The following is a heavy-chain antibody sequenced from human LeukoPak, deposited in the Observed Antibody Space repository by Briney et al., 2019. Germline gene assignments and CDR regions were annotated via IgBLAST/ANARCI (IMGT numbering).Heavy chain of an antibody. V-gene: IGHV3-23*01. CDR2: ISNSGDTP. J-gene: IGHJ4*02. CDR1: GFTFSSYA. CDR3: ARFSCDGYSFPWCYFDY. D-gene: IGHD5-24*01. Sequence: GGSLRLSCAASGFTFSSYAMSWVRQAPGKGLEWVSAISNSGDTPYYADSVKGRFTISRDNSKNTLYLQMNSLRAEDTAVYYCARFSCDGYSFPWCYFDYWGQGTLVTVSS.